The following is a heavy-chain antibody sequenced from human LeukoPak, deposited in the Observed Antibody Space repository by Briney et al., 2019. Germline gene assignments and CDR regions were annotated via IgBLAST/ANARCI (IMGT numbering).Heavy chain of an antibody. J-gene: IGHJ4*02. CDR1: GGSVSSGSYY. CDR2: IYYSGST. V-gene: IGHV4-61*01. D-gene: IGHD1-26*01. Sequence: SETLSLTCTVSGGSVSSGSYYWSWIRQPPGKGLEWIGYIYYSGSTNYNPSLKSRVAISVDTSKNQFSLKLSSVTAADTAVYYCARISEGEQDFDYWGQGTLVTVSS. CDR3: ARISEGEQDFDY.